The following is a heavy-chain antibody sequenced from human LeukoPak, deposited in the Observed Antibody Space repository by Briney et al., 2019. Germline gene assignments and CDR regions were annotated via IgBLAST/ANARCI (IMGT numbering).Heavy chain of an antibody. J-gene: IGHJ4*02. Sequence: PSQTLSLTCTVSGGSNSSGSYYWSWIRQPAGKGLEWIGRIYTSGSTNYNPSLKSRVTISVATSKNQFSLKLSSVTAADTAVYYCARENYDFWSSYDYWGPGTLVTVSS. CDR1: GGSNSSGSYY. CDR2: IYTSGST. D-gene: IGHD3-3*01. V-gene: IGHV4-61*02. CDR3: ARENYDFWSSYDY.